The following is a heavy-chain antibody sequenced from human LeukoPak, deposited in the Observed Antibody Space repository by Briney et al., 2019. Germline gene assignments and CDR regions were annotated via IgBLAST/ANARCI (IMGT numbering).Heavy chain of an antibody. V-gene: IGHV4-39*01. D-gene: IGHD6-19*01. Sequence: SETLSLTCSVSGGSITSSSYYWGWIRQPPEKGLEWIGSIYYTGGTYYSPSLKSRVTISVDTSKNQFSLKLSSVTAADTAVYYCARWDDSAWAFGNWGPGTLVTVSS. J-gene: IGHJ4*02. CDR2: IYYTGGT. CDR1: GGSITSSSYY. CDR3: ARWDDSAWAFGN.